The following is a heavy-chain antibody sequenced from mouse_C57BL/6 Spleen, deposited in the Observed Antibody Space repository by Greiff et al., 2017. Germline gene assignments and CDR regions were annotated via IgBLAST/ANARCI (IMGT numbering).Heavy chain of an antibody. D-gene: IGHD2-4*01. J-gene: IGHJ2*01. Sequence: EVKVVESEGGLVQPGSSMKLSCTASGFTFSDYYMAWVRQVPEKGLEWVANINYDGSSTYYLDSLKSRFIISRDNAKNILYLQMSSLKSEDTATYYCARGWNDYDVYFDYWGQGTTLTVSS. CDR2: INYDGSST. CDR3: ARGWNDYDVYFDY. CDR1: GFTFSDYY. V-gene: IGHV5-16*01.